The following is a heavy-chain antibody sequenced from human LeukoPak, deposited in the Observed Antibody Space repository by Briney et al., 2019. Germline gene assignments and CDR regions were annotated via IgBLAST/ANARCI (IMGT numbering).Heavy chain of an antibody. CDR2: ISSSSSTI. D-gene: IGHD3-10*01. Sequence: GGSLRLSCAASGFTFSSYSMNWVRQAPGKGLEWVSYISSSSSTIYYADSVKGRFTISRGNARNSLYLQMSSLRDEDTAVYYCARSMVRGGYAFDIWGQGTMVTVSS. V-gene: IGHV3-48*02. CDR1: GFTFSSYS. J-gene: IGHJ3*02. CDR3: ARSMVRGGYAFDI.